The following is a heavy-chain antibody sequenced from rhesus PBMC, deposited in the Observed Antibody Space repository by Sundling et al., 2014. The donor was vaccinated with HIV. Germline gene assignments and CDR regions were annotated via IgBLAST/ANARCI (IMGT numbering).Heavy chain of an antibody. CDR3: AREVVYCRGGLCHYFDQ. J-gene: IGHJ4*01. D-gene: IGHD2-39*02. CDR2: IIPLVNMT. V-gene: IGHV1-198*02. Sequence: QVHLVQSGADVKKPGASVQVSCKSSGFPFDSYSINWIRQAPGQGLEWMGVIIPLVNMTNYADKFKGRVTITADTSTRTAYMELNSLTSDDTGVYFCAREVVYCRGGLCHYFDQWGQGVLVTVSS. CDR1: GFPFDSYS.